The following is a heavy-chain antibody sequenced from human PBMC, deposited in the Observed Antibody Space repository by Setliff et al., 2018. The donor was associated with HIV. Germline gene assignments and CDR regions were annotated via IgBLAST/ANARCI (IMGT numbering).Heavy chain of an antibody. Sequence: GGSLRLSCAASGSTFSDYYMSWIRQAPGKGLEWVSYISSSSSYTNYADSVKGRFTISRDDDRNFLFLQMNSLRAEDTAIYFCARSFPYYYESSGLYAMDVWGQGTTVTVSS. CDR2: ISSSSSYT. CDR3: ARSFPYYYESSGLYAMDV. D-gene: IGHD3-22*01. CDR1: GSTFSDYY. V-gene: IGHV3-11*03. J-gene: IGHJ6*02.